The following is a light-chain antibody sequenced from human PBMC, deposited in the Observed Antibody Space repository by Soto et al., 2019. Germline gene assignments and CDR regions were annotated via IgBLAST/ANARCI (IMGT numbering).Light chain of an antibody. CDR1: QGINNY. V-gene: IGKV1-9*01. CDR2: AAS. CDR3: QQLNSYPLT. Sequence: DIQLSQSPPFLSASIGDRVTITCRASQGINNYLAWYQQRPGKAPNLLIYAASTLQSGVPSRFSGSGSGTEFSLTINRPQPEDSATYFCQQLNSYPLTFGGGTKMEI. J-gene: IGKJ4*01.